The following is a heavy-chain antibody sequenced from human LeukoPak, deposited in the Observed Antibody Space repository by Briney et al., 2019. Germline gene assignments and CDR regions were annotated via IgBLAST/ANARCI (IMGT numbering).Heavy chain of an antibody. D-gene: IGHD2-15*01. J-gene: IGHJ4*02. V-gene: IGHV3-21*01. CDR3: ARVLETDCRGGSCYSGLDY. CDR1: GFTFSSYN. Sequence: PGGSLRPSCAASGFTFSSYNMNWVRQAPGRGLEWVSSISRTGSYIYYADSVKGRFTISRDNAQNSLYLQMNSLRVEDTAVYYCARVLETDCRGGSCYSGLDYWGQGTLVTVSS. CDR2: ISRTGSYI.